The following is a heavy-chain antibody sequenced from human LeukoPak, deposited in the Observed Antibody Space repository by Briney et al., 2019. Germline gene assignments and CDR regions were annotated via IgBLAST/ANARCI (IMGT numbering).Heavy chain of an antibody. CDR1: GYSFTSYW. D-gene: IGHD2-15*01. V-gene: IGHV5-51*01. Sequence: GESLKLSCEGSGYSFTSYWIGWVRQMPGKGLEWMGIIYPGDSDTRYSPSFQGQVTISADKSISTAYLQWSSLKASDTAMYYCARVGYCSGGSCYSDFENWFDPWGQGTLVTVSS. CDR3: ARVGYCSGGSCYSDFENWFDP. J-gene: IGHJ5*02. CDR2: IYPGDSDT.